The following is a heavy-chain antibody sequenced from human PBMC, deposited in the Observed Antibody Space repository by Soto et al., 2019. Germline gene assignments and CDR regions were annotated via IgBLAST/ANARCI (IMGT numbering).Heavy chain of an antibody. J-gene: IGHJ6*02. D-gene: IGHD5-18*01. V-gene: IGHV4-30-4*01. CDR3: ARALIQLWPHYYYGMDV. CDR2: IYYSGTT. Sequence: SETLSLTCTVSGGSISSGDYYWSWIRQPPGKGLEWIGYIYYSGTTYYNPSLKSRVTISVDTSKNQFSLKVSSVTAADTAVYYCARALIQLWPHYYYGMDVWGQGTTVTVSS. CDR1: GGSISSGDYY.